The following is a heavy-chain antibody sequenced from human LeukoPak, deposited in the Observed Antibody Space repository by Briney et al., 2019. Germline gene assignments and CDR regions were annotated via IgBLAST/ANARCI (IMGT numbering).Heavy chain of an antibody. Sequence: SGPVLVNPTQTLTLTCTFSGFSLSNNDMCVSWIRQPPGKALEWLTRIDWDNEKFYTAALKTRLTITKDTSKNQVVLTMTNMDPVDTATYYCAHSTWVPTKDFDWLFDAFDIWGQGTMVTVSS. J-gene: IGHJ3*02. CDR1: GFSLSNNDMC. CDR3: AHSTWVPTKDFDWLFDAFDI. CDR2: IDWDNEK. D-gene: IGHD3-9*01. V-gene: IGHV2-70*16.